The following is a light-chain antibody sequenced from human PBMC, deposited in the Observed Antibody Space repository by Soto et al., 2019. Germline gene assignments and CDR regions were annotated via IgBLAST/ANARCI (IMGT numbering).Light chain of an antibody. V-gene: IGLV2-14*01. CDR1: SSDIGPYNF. CDR2: EAT. CDR3: LSYKTDNTFV. J-gene: IGLJ1*01. Sequence: QSVLTQPASVSGSPGQSITVSCTGTSSDIGPYNFVSWYQHLPGRAPKVIIYEATNRPSGVSDRFSGSKAGNTASLTISGLKADDEAEYCCLSYKTDNTFVFGTGTKLTV.